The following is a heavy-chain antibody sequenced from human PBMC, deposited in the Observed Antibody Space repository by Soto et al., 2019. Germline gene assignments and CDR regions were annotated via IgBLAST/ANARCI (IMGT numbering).Heavy chain of an antibody. CDR2: ISSSSTI. J-gene: IGHJ4*02. D-gene: IGHD3-22*01. Sequence: VGSLRLSCAASGFTFSTYSMNWVRQAPGKGLEGVSYISSSSTIFYTDSVKGRFTVSRDNAKNSLYLQMNSLSAEDPAVYYCSRPTYYYESRGHQPYWGRVTLVTVSS. V-gene: IGHV3-48*01. CDR1: GFTFSTYS. CDR3: SRPTYYYESRGHQPY.